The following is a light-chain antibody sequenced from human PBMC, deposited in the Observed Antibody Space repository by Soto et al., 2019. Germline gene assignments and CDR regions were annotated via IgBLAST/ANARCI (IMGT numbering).Light chain of an antibody. V-gene: IGKV3-15*01. CDR3: QQYNNWWT. Sequence: IVLTQSPATLSLSPGERATISCRASQSVSSNLAWYQQKPGQAPRLLIYGASSRASGIPARFSGSGSGTEFTLTISSLQSEDFAAYYCQQYNNWWTFGQGTKVDI. J-gene: IGKJ1*01. CDR2: GAS. CDR1: QSVSSN.